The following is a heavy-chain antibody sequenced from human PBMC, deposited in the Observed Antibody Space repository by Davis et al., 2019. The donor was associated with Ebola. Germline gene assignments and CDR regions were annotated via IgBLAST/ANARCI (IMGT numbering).Heavy chain of an antibody. CDR3: ARAQFPTTSDH. CDR1: GYTFTSYD. D-gene: IGHD1-1*01. V-gene: IGHV1-18*01. CDR2: INPHNGNT. J-gene: IGHJ4*02. Sequence: ASVKISCKASGYTFTSYDINWVRQATGQGLEWMGWINPHNGNTNYAQNVQGRVTMTTDTSTSTAYMEVGSLRSDDTAVYYCARAQFPTTSDHWGQGTLVTVSS.